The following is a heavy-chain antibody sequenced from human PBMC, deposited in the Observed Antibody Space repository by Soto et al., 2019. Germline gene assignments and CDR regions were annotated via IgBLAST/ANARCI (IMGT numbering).Heavy chain of an antibody. CDR3: ARKGSLYSSGWLFDY. J-gene: IGHJ4*02. CDR2: ISSSSSYI. D-gene: IGHD6-19*01. Sequence: KPGGAVRVYCVASGFTFSSYNMNWVRQAPGKGLEWVSSISSSSSYIYYADSVKGRFTISRDNAKNSLYLQMNSLRAEDTAVYYCARKGSLYSSGWLFDYWRPGTLVIVSS. V-gene: IGHV3-21*01. CDR1: GFTFSSYN.